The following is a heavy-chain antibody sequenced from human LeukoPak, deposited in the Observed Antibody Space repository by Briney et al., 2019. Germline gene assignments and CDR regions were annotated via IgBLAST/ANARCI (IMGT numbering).Heavy chain of an antibody. Sequence: GGSLRLSCAASGFTFDDYAMHWVRQAPGKGLEWVSGISWNSGSIGYADSVKGRFTISRDNAKNSLYLQMNSLRAEDTAVYYCAKSLYYYDSSGSNYWGQGTLVTVSS. CDR3: AKSLYYYDSSGSNY. V-gene: IGHV3-9*01. D-gene: IGHD3-22*01. CDR2: ISWNSGSI. CDR1: GFTFDDYA. J-gene: IGHJ4*02.